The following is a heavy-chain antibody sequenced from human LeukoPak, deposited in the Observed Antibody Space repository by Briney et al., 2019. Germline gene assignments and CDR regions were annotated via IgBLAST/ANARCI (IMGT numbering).Heavy chain of an antibody. Sequence: GESLKISCKGSGYSFTIYWIGWVRQMPGKDLEWMGIIYPGDSDTRYSPSFQGQVTISADKSISTAYLQWSSLKASDTAMYYCARPLWAGRAVAGLGGFDYWGQGTLVTVSS. J-gene: IGHJ4*02. D-gene: IGHD6-19*01. CDR1: GYSFTIYW. CDR2: IYPGDSDT. V-gene: IGHV5-51*01. CDR3: ARPLWAGRAVAGLGGFDY.